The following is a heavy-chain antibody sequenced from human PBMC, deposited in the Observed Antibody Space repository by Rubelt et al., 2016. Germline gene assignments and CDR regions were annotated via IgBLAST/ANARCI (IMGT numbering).Heavy chain of an antibody. CDR1: GYSISSGYY. V-gene: IGHV4-38-2*02. CDR3: ARGNTAMVSDD. D-gene: IGHD5-18*01. J-gene: IGHJ4*02. CDR2: IYYSGCT. Sequence: QLQLQESGPGLVKPSETLSLTCTVSGYSISSGYYWGWIRQPPGKGLEWIGSIYYSGCTYYNPSLKSRVTISVDTSKNQFSLKPSSVTAADTAVYYCARGNTAMVSDDWGQGTLVTVSS.